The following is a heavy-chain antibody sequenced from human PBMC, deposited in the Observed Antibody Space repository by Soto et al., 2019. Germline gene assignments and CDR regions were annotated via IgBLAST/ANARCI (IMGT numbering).Heavy chain of an antibody. CDR1: GGSISSGGYS. CDR2: IYHSGST. CDR3: ASLRGGVGAI. Sequence: KTSETLSLTCAVSGGSISSGGYSWSWIRQPPGKGLEWIGYIYHSGSTYYNPSLKSRVTISVDRSKNQFSLKLSSVTAADTAVYYCASLRGGVGAIWGQGTLVTVSS. V-gene: IGHV4-30-2*01. D-gene: IGHD1-26*01. J-gene: IGHJ4*02.